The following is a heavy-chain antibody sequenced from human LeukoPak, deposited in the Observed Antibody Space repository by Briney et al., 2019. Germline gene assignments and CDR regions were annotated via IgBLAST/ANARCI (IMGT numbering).Heavy chain of an antibody. J-gene: IGHJ4*02. CDR1: GGSISSYYW. Sequence: TLSLTRTVSGGSISSYYWSWIRQPPGKALEWLALIYWNGDKRYSPSLKSRLTITKDTSKNQVVLTMTNMDPVDTATYYCAHSLGYSYGYFDYWGQGTLVTVSS. CDR3: AHSLGYSYGYFDY. V-gene: IGHV2-5*01. CDR2: IYWNGDK. D-gene: IGHD5-18*01.